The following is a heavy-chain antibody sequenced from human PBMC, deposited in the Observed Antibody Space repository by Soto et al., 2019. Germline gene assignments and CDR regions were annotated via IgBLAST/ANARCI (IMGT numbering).Heavy chain of an antibody. CDR3: ARVPRAAAGTD. J-gene: IGHJ4*02. CDR1: GASISSSNW. D-gene: IGHD6-13*01. V-gene: IGHV4-4*02. Sequence: QVQLQESGPGLVKPSGTLSLTCAVSGASISSSNWWSWVRQPPGKGLEWIGEINHSGSTNYNPSLKSRVTMSVVKSKNQFSLMLSSVTAADTAVYYCARVPRAAAGTDWGQGTLVTVSS. CDR2: INHSGST.